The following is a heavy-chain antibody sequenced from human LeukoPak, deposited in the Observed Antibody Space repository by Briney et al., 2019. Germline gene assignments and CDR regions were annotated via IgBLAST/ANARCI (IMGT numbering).Heavy chain of an antibody. CDR2: IYSGGST. CDR3: ARDSSGWYGHPKNEDY. Sequence: GGSLRLSCAASGFTVSSNYMSWVRQAPGKGLEWVSVIYSGGSTYYADSVKGRFTISRDNSKNTLYLQMNSLRAEDTAVYYCARDSSGWYGHPKNEDYWGQGTLVTVSS. J-gene: IGHJ4*02. V-gene: IGHV3-66*01. CDR1: GFTVSSNY. D-gene: IGHD6-19*01.